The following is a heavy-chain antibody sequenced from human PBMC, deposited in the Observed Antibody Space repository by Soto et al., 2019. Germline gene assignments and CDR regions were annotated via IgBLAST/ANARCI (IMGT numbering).Heavy chain of an antibody. CDR3: ARAKITPGYYYSGMDV. Sequence: QVQLQESGPGLVKPSQTLSLTCTVSGGSISSGGCYWNWIRQHPGKALEWIGYISYSGSTYYNPSLQSRITISVDTSKTQFSLKLSSVTAADTAVYSCARAKITPGYYYSGMDVWGQGTTVTVSS. V-gene: IGHV4-31*03. J-gene: IGHJ6*02. D-gene: IGHD1-20*01. CDR1: GGSISSGGCY. CDR2: ISYSGST.